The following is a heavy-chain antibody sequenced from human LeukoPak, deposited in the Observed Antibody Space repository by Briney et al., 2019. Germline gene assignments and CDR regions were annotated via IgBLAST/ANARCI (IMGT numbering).Heavy chain of an antibody. Sequence: SETLSLTCTVSGGSISSYYWSWIRQPPGEGLEWIGYIYYSGSTNYNPSLKSRVTISVDTSKNQFSLKLSSVTAADTAVYYCARVGSTSSLFDYWGQGTLVTVSS. D-gene: IGHD2-2*01. J-gene: IGHJ4*02. CDR3: ARVGSTSSLFDY. CDR1: GGSISSYY. V-gene: IGHV4-59*01. CDR2: IYYSGST.